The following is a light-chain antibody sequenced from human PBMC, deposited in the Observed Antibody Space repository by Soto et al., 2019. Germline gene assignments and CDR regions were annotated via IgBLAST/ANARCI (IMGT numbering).Light chain of an antibody. J-gene: IGKJ3*01. CDR1: QSVRDN. V-gene: IGKV3-15*01. Sequence: EIVMTQSPPTLSVSPGERATLSCRASQSVRDNLAWYQQKPGQAPRLLIYGASTRATGIPARFSGSGSGTXXTLTISSLQSEDFAVYYCQYYDSWPPLFGPGTKVDIK. CDR3: QYYDSWPPL. CDR2: GAS.